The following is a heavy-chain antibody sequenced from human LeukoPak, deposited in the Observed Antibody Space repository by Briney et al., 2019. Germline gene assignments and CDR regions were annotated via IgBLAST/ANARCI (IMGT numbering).Heavy chain of an antibody. J-gene: IGHJ4*02. CDR3: ARGSTVRITIFGVVIPLYFDY. V-gene: IGHV4-34*01. CDR2: INHSGST. D-gene: IGHD3-3*01. CDR1: GGSFSGYY. Sequence: SETLSLTCAVYGGSFSGYYWSWIRQPPGKGLEWIGEINHSGSTNYNPSLKSRVTISVDTSKNQFSLKLSSVTAAGTAVYYCARGSTVRITIFGVVIPLYFDYWGQGTLVTVSS.